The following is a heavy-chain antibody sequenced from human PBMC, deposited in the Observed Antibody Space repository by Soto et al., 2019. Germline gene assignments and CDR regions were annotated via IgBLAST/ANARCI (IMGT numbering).Heavy chain of an antibody. D-gene: IGHD2-15*01. J-gene: IGHJ3*02. V-gene: IGHV3-73*01. CDR1: GFTFSGSA. CDR2: IRSKANSYAT. Sequence: PGGSLRLSCAASGFTFSGSAMHWVRQASGKGLDWVGRIRSKANSYATAYAASVKGRFTISRDDSKNTAYLQMNSLKTEDTAVYYCTPGYCSGGSCYTGPFDIWGQGTMVTV. CDR3: TPGYCSGGSCYTGPFDI.